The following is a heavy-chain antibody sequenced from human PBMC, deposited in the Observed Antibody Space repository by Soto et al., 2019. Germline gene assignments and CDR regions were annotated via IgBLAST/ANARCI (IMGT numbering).Heavy chain of an antibody. J-gene: IGHJ4*02. D-gene: IGHD6-19*01. CDR2: IYPADSDT. Sequence: GESLKIYCKGSGYSFTTYYIGWVRQMPGKGLEWMGIIYPADSDTRYSPSLQGQLNMSADKSITAAYLQWSSLRASDAAMYYCARDFGSGWRIDYWGQGTLVTVSS. CDR3: ARDFGSGWRIDY. CDR1: GYSFTTYY. V-gene: IGHV5-51*01.